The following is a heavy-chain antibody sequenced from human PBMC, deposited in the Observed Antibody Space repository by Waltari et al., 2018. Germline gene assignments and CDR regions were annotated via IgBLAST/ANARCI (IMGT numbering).Heavy chain of an antibody. CDR3: ARVGPRDWESGYYYAMEV. J-gene: IGHJ6*02. D-gene: IGHD3-9*01. CDR1: GGSMTIYY. CDR2: IYYSGST. Sequence: QVQLQESGPGLVKPSETLSLTCTVSGGSMTIYYWSWIRQPLGKGLEWIGSIYYSGSTKYNPSLKSRLTISGDTSKNQFSLKLNSVTGADTAVYYCARVGPRDWESGYYYAMEVWGQGTTVTVSS. V-gene: IGHV4-59*01.